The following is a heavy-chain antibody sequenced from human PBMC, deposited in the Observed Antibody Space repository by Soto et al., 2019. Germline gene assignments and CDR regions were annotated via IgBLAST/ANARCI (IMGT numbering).Heavy chain of an antibody. CDR2: VSGSGGST. Sequence: LRLSCAASGFTVSSNYMSWVRQAPGKGLEWVSAVSGSGGSTYYADSVKGRFTISRDNSKNTLYLQMNSLRAEDTAVYYCARRGPGTYFDYWGQGTLVTVSS. J-gene: IGHJ4*02. D-gene: IGHD6-13*01. CDR3: ARRGPGTYFDY. V-gene: IGHV3-23*01. CDR1: GFTVSSNY.